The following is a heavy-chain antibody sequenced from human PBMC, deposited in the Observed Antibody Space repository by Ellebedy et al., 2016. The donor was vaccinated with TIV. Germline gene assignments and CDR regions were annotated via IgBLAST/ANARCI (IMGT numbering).Heavy chain of an antibody. CDR2: IVSNGDST. CDR1: GFTFSSYA. CDR3: VKAWGD. J-gene: IGHJ4*02. V-gene: IGHV3-64D*06. D-gene: IGHD3-16*01. Sequence: PGGSLRLSCAASGFTFSSYAMHWVRQAPGKGLEYISAIVSNGDSTYYANSVKGRFIISRDDSKNTLYLQMGSLRPVDTAVYYCVKAWGDWGQGTLVTVSS.